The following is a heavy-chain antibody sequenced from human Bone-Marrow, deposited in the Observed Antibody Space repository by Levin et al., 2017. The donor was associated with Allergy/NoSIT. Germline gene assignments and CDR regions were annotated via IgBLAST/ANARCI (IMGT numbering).Heavy chain of an antibody. CDR2: INSDGSST. CDR1: GFTFSSYW. Sequence: ASVKVSCAASGFTFSSYWMHWVRQAPGKGLVWVSRINSDGSSTSYADSVKGRFTISRDNAKNTLYLQMNSLRAEDTAVYYCARAEIVVVPAAIDNWFDPWGQGTLVTVSS. CDR3: ARAEIVVVPAAIDNWFDP. D-gene: IGHD2-2*02. V-gene: IGHV3-74*01. J-gene: IGHJ5*02.